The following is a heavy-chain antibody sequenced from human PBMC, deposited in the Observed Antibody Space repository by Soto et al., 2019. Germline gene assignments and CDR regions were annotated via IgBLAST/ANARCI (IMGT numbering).Heavy chain of an antibody. Sequence: SVKVSCKASGGTFSSYAISWVRQAPGQGLEWMGGIIPIFGTANYAQKFQGRVTITADESTSTAYMELSSLRSEDTAVYYCARWGEGYCSSPSCSKYYYYYGMDFWGQGTTVTVS. CDR2: IIPIFGTA. J-gene: IGHJ6*02. CDR3: ARWGEGYCSSPSCSKYYYYYGMDF. D-gene: IGHD2-2*01. V-gene: IGHV1-69*13. CDR1: GGTFSSYA.